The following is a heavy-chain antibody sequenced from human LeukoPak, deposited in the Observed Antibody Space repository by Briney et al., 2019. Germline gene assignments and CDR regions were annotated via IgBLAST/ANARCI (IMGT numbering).Heavy chain of an antibody. V-gene: IGHV4-34*01. CDR2: VNHSGST. CDR3: ARLDCSGGSCLTNWFDP. J-gene: IGHJ5*02. CDR1: GGSFSGYY. D-gene: IGHD2-15*01. Sequence: SETLSLTCAVYGGSFSGYYWTWIRQPPGKGLEWIGEVNHSGSTNYKPSLKSRVTISVDTSKNQFSLKLISVTAADTAVYYCARLDCSGGSCLTNWFDPWGQGTLVTVSS.